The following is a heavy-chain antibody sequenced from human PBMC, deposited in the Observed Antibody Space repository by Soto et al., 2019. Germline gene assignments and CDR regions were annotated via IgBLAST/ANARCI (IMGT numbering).Heavy chain of an antibody. CDR1: GGSISSSSYY. J-gene: IGHJ5*02. CDR2: IYYSGST. Sequence: PSETLSLTCTVSGGSISSSSYYWGWIRQPPGKGLEWIGSIYYSGSTYYNPSLKSRVTISVDTSKNQFSLKLSSVTAADTAVYYCARHGLLWFGELSGANWFDPWGQGTLVTVSS. D-gene: IGHD3-10*01. V-gene: IGHV4-39*01. CDR3: ARHGLLWFGELSGANWFDP.